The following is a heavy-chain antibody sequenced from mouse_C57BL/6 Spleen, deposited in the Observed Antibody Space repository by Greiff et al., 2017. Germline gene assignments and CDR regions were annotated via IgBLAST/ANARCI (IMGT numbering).Heavy chain of an antibody. CDR1: GYTFTSYW. CDR3: ASEGVGGCCGFAY. V-gene: IGHV1-50*01. Sequence: QVQLQQPGAELVKPGASVKLSCKASGYTFTSYWMPWVKQRPGQGLEWIGEIDPADSYTNYKQKVKGKATLTVDTSSSTAYMQLSSLTSEDSAVYYGASEGVGGCCGFAYWGQGTLVTVS. D-gene: IGHD1-3*01. J-gene: IGHJ3*01. CDR2: IDPADSYT.